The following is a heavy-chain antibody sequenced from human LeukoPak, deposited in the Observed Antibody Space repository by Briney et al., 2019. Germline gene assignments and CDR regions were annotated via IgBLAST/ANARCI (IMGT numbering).Heavy chain of an antibody. V-gene: IGHV4-39*01. CDR3: ARHEYSGSYYGLSWFDP. CDR1: GGSISSSGYY. J-gene: IGHJ5*02. D-gene: IGHD1-26*01. Sequence: SETLSLTCTVSGGSISSSGYYWGWIRQPPGKGLEWIASIYYSGSTYYNPSLKSRVTISVDTSKNQLSLKLSSLTAADTAVYYCARHEYSGSYYGLSWFDPWGQRTLVTVSS. CDR2: IYYSGST.